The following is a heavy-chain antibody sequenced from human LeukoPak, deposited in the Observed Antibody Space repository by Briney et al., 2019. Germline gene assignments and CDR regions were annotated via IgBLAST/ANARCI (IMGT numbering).Heavy chain of an antibody. CDR2: ISGSGGST. D-gene: IGHD2-15*01. J-gene: IGHJ4*02. V-gene: IGHV3-23*01. CDR3: AKGTSSSCYSAPNY. CDR1: GFTFSSYA. Sequence: GGSLRLSCAASGFTFSSYAMSWVRQAPGKGLEWVSAISGSGGSTYYADSVKGRFTISRDNSKNTLYLQMNSLRAEDTAVYYCAKGTSSSCYSAPNYWGQGTLVTVSS.